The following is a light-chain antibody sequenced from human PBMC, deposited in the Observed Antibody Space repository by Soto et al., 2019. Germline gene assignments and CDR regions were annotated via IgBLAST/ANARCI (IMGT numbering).Light chain of an antibody. CDR1: QSISSW. J-gene: IGKJ2*01. V-gene: IGKV1-5*03. CDR3: QQYNSYPYP. CDR2: KAS. Sequence: DIQMTQSPSTLSASVGDRVTITCRASQSISSWLAWYQQKPGKAPKLLIYKASSLESGVPSRFSGSVSGTEFTLTISSLQPDDFATYYCQQYNSYPYPFGQGPKLEIK.